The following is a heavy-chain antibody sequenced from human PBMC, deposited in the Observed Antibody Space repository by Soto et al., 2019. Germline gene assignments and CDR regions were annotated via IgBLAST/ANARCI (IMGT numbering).Heavy chain of an antibody. CDR1: CGAGSSGSDY. J-gene: IGHJ6*02. CDR3: ASVTRTCISTSCYRYYYGMDV. CDR2: IYHSGST. V-gene: IGHV4-61*01. Sequence: PSQSLALTCTVSCGAGSSGSDYWSLIRQPPGKGREWIGCIYHSGSTTYNPSLNRRCTISVDPSTTQFSLKLRPVPPADTPVYSCASVTRTCISTSCYRYYYGMDVWGQGTTVTVS. D-gene: IGHD2-2*02.